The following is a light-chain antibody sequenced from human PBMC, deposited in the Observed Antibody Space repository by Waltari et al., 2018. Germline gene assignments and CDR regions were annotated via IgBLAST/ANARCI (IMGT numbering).Light chain of an antibody. CDR3: QQSYTTHYT. CDR2: AAS. CDR1: QSISNY. J-gene: IGKJ2*01. Sequence: DILMTQSPSSLSASVGDRVTISCRASQSISNYLNWYQQKPWNAPKLLIYAASSLQSGVPSRFSGSGSWTDFTLTISSLQPEDFTTYYCQQSYTTHYTFGQGTKLEIK. V-gene: IGKV1-39*01.